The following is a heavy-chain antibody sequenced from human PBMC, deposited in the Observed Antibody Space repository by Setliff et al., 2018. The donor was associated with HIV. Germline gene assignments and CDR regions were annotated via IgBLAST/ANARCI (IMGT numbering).Heavy chain of an antibody. CDR3: AKDRGRGNWLDP. J-gene: IGHJ5*02. D-gene: IGHD3-16*01. V-gene: IGHV1-69*10. CDR2: IIPIIGIT. CDR1: GGTFSSYA. Sequence: ASVKVSCKASGGTFSSYAISWVRQAPGQGLEWMGGIIPIIGITNQAQKFQGRVTITADKSTNTAYMELSSLRSEDTAVYYCAKDRGRGNWLDPWGQGTLVTVS.